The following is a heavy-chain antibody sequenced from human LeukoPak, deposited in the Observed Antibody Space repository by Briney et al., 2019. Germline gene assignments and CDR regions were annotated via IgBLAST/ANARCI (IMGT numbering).Heavy chain of an antibody. CDR3: ARGTWSSGYYYVYYFDY. CDR2: IDPNSGGT. D-gene: IGHD3-22*01. J-gene: IGHJ4*02. CDR1: GYTFTGYY. V-gene: IGHV1-2*02. Sequence: ASVKVSCKASGYTFTGYYMHWVQQAPGQGLEWMGWIDPNSGGTNYAQKFQGRVTMTRDTSISTAYMELSRLRSDDTAVYYCARGTWSSGYYYVYYFDYWGQGTLVTVSS.